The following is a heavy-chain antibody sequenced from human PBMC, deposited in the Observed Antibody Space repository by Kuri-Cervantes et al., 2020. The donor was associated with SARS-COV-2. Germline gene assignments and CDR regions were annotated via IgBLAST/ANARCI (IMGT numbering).Heavy chain of an antibody. CDR2: IYYSGST. CDR3: ARHARGWYRDDY. CDR1: GGSISSSSYY. V-gene: IGHV4-39*01. D-gene: IGHD6-19*01. J-gene: IGHJ4*02. Sequence: SETLSLTCTVSGGSISSSSYYWGWIRQPPGKGLEWIGGIYYSGSTYYNPSLKSRVTISVDTSKNQFSLKLSSVTAADTAVYYCARHARGWYRDDYWGQGTLVTVSS.